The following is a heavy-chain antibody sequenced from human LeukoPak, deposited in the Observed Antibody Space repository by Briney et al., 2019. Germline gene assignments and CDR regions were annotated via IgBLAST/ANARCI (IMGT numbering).Heavy chain of an antibody. CDR1: GGSISSGGYY. CDR2: IYYSGST. Sequence: SETLSLTCTVSGGSISSGGYYWSWIRQHPGKGLEWIGYIYYSGSTYYNPSLKSRVTISVDTPKDQFSLKLSSVTAADTAVYYCARDRYTVVSWYFDLWGRGTLVTVSS. D-gene: IGHD4-23*01. CDR3: ARDRYTVVSWYFDL. J-gene: IGHJ2*01. V-gene: IGHV4-31*03.